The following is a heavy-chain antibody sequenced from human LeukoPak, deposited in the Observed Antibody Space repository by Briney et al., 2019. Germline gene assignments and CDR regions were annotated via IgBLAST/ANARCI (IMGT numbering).Heavy chain of an antibody. J-gene: IGHJ4*02. CDR2: IWFDGRNK. CDR1: GFTFSNYG. CDR3: ATFPYGGGY. V-gene: IGHV3-30*02. D-gene: IGHD4-23*01. Sequence: PGGSLRLSCAASGFTFSNYGMHWVRQAPGKGLEWVALIWFDGRNKFHADSVKGRFTISRDNSKNTLFLQMNSLRSEDTAVYYCATFPYGGGYWGQGTLVTVSS.